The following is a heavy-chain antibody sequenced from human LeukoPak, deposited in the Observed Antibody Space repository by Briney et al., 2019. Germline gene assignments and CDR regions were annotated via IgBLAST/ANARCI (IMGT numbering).Heavy chain of an antibody. J-gene: IGHJ4*02. CDR3: ARESIRAVAGSWDY. V-gene: IGHV3-20*04. CDR2: INWNGGST. Sequence: GGSLRLSCAASGCTFDDYGMSWVRHAPAKGREGVSGINWNGGSTGYADSVKGRFTISRDNAKNSLYLQMNSLRAEDTALYYCARESIRAVAGSWDYWRQGTLVTVSS. D-gene: IGHD6-19*01. CDR1: GCTFDDYG.